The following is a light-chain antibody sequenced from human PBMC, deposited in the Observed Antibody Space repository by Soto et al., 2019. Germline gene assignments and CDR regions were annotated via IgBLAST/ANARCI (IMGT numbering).Light chain of an antibody. CDR1: NSDGGDYND. Sequence: QSVLTQPASVSGSPGQSITISCTGTNSDGGDYNDVSWYQQHPGKAPKLLIYEVTYRPSGVSNRFSGSKSGNTASLTISGLQADDEADYYCSSYTTSSTVFGTGTKVTVL. CDR3: SSYTTSSTV. J-gene: IGLJ1*01. CDR2: EVT. V-gene: IGLV2-14*01.